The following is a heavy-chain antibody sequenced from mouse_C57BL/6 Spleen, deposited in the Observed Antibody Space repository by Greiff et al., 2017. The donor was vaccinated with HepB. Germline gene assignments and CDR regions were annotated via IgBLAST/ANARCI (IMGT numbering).Heavy chain of an antibody. V-gene: IGHV2-5*01. CDR1: GFSLTSYG. CDR2: IWRGGST. Sequence: VKLVESGPGLVQPSQSLSITCTVSGFSLTSYGVHWVRQSPGKGLEWLGVIWRGGSTDYNAAFMSRLSITKDNSKSQVFFKMNSLQADDTAIYYCAKNKDDSNYAWFAYWGQGTLVTVSA. J-gene: IGHJ3*01. D-gene: IGHD2-5*01. CDR3: AKNKDDSNYAWFAY.